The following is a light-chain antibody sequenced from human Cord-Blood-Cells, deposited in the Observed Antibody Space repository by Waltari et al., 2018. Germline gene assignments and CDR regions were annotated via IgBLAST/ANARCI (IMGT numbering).Light chain of an antibody. CDR3: NSRDSSGNHLV. J-gene: IGLJ1*01. CDR2: GKH. V-gene: IGLV3-19*01. CDR1: SLRSYY. Sequence: SSELPQDPAVSVALGQTVRITCQGDSLRSYYASWYQQKPGQAPVLVIYGKHNRPSGITDRFSGSSSGNTASLTITGAQAEDEADYYCNSRDSSGNHLVFGTGTKVTVL.